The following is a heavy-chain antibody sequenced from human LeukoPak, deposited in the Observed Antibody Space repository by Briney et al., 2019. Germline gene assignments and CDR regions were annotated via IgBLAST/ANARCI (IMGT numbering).Heavy chain of an antibody. CDR3: ATQRGDFWSGYYFDAFDI. V-gene: IGHV3-11*01. D-gene: IGHD3-3*01. CDR2: ISSSGSTI. J-gene: IGHJ3*02. Sequence: GGSLRLSCAASGFTFSDYYMSWIRQAPGKGLEWVSYISSSGSTIYYADSVKGRFTISRDNSKNTLYLQMNSLRAEDTAVYYCATQRGDFWSGYYFDAFDIWGQGTMVTVSS. CDR1: GFTFSDYY.